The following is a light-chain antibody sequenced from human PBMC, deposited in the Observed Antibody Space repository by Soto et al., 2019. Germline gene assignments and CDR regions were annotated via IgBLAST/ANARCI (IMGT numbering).Light chain of an antibody. CDR3: QQHYTSPLT. V-gene: IGKV4-1*01. CDR1: QSVCYTSNRKNN. CDR2: WAS. Sequence: DIVLTQSPAYLAVSLGETATVNCTSSQSVCYTSNRKNNLAWYQLKPGQPPTLLIYWASDRGSGVHERFSGSGDETDFRLTISEMQAEDVAVYFCQQHYTSPLTFGGGTK. J-gene: IGKJ4*01.